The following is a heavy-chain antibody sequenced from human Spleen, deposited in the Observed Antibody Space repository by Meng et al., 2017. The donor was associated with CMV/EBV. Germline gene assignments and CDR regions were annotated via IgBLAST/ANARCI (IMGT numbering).Heavy chain of an antibody. D-gene: IGHD2-2*01. CDR2: INPSGGST. Sequence: ASVKVSCKASGYTFTSYYMHWVRQAPGQGLEWMGIINPSGGSTSYAQKFQGRVTMTRDTSTSTVYMELSSLRSEDTAVYYCARVGGRRDGLPTYCSSTSCGAPWYYYGMDVWGQGTTVTVS. CDR3: ARVGGRRDGLPTYCSSTSCGAPWYYYGMDV. J-gene: IGHJ6*02. CDR1: GYTFTSYY. V-gene: IGHV1-46*01.